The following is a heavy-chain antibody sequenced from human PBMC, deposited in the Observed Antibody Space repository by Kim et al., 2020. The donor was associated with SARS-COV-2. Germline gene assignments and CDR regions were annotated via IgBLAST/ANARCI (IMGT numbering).Heavy chain of an antibody. CDR3: ARDYYGSGSYRYYYMDV. CDR2: IYHSGST. CDR1: GGSISSGGYS. D-gene: IGHD3-10*01. V-gene: IGHV4-30-2*01. Sequence: SETLSLTCAVSGGSISSGGYSWSWIRQPPGKGREWIGYIYHSGSTYYNPSLKSRVTISVDRSKNQFSLKLSSVTAADTAVYYCARDYYGSGSYRYYYMDVWGKGTTVTVSS. J-gene: IGHJ6*03.